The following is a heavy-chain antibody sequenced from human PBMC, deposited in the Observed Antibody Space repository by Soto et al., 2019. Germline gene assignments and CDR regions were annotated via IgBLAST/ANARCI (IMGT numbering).Heavy chain of an antibody. CDR3: ARSEIQGPIDY. V-gene: IGHV4-28*01. CDR2: IYYSGTT. CDR1: GYSISSSNW. Sequence: QVQLQESGPGLVKPSDTLSLTCAVSGYSISSSNWWGWIRQPPGKGLEWIGYIYYSGTTYYNPSLNGRVTMSVDTSKNQFSLKLTSVTAVDTAVYYCARSEIQGPIDYWGQGTLVTVSS. J-gene: IGHJ4*02.